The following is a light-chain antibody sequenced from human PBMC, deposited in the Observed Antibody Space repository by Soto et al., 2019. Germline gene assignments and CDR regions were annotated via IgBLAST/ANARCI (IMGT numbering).Light chain of an antibody. V-gene: IGLV2-14*01. Sequence: QSALTQPASVSGSPGQSITISCTGTSSDVGGYNYVSWYQQHPGKAPKVIIYDVSNRPSGVSNRFSGSKSGNTASLTISGLQAEDEADYYCSSYTSSGSVVVFGGGTKLTVL. CDR2: DVS. CDR3: SSYTSSGSVVV. CDR1: SSDVGGYNY. J-gene: IGLJ2*01.